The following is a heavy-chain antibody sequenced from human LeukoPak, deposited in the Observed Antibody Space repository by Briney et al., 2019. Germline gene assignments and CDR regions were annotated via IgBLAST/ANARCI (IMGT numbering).Heavy chain of an antibody. CDR2: INRGGHNT. CDR1: GFTFSGYS. Sequence: GGSLRLSCEASGFTFSGYSMIWVRQAPGKGLEWVSEINRGGHNTYYTDSVKGRFTTSRDNSKNTLFLQITSLRTEDTAIYYCAIGIDGAFNSWGQGTLVTVSS. CDR3: AIGIDGAFNS. J-gene: IGHJ4*02. D-gene: IGHD3-16*01. V-gene: IGHV3-23*01.